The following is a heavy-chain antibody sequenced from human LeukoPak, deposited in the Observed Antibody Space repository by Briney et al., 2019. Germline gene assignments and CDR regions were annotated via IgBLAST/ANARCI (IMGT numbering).Heavy chain of an antibody. J-gene: IGHJ4*02. CDR2: ISYDGSNK. V-gene: IGHV3-30*04. CDR1: GFTFSSYA. CDR3: ARDRVSGRSPHIDY. D-gene: IGHD2-15*01. Sequence: PGGSLRLSCAASGFTFSSYAMHWVRQAPGKGLEWVAVISYDGSNKYYADSVKGRFTISRDNSKNTLYLQMNSLRAEDTAVYYCARDRVSGRSPHIDYWGQGTLVTVSS.